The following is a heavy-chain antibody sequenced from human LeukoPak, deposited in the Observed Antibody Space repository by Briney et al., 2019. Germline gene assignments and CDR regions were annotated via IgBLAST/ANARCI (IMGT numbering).Heavy chain of an antibody. Sequence: GGSLRLSCAASGFTFSSYEMNWVRQVPGKGLEWVSAISGSGGATYYADSVKGRFTISRDNSKNTLYLQMHSLRAEDTAIYYCAESSSGWYDPFDYWGQGTLVTVSS. CDR2: ISGSGGAT. CDR1: GFTFSSYE. D-gene: IGHD6-19*01. J-gene: IGHJ4*02. CDR3: AESSSGWYDPFDY. V-gene: IGHV3-23*01.